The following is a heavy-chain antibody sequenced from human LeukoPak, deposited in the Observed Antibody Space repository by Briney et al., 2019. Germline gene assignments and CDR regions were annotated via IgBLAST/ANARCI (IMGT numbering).Heavy chain of an antibody. Sequence: ASVKVSCKASGYTFTSYYMHWVRQAPGQGLEWMGMISPSGGSTSYAQKFQGRVTMTRDTSASTAYMELSSLRSDDTAVYYCAREQVVGTYYFDYWGQGTLVTVSS. J-gene: IGHJ4*02. CDR2: ISPSGGST. CDR1: GYTFTSYY. CDR3: AREQVVGTYYFDY. V-gene: IGHV1-46*01. D-gene: IGHD6-6*01.